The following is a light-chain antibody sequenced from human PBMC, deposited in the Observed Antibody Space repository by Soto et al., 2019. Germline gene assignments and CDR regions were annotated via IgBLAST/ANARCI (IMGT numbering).Light chain of an antibody. Sequence: QSVLTQPASVSGSPGQSITISCTGTSSDVGGYNYVSWYQQHPGKVPKLMIYDVSNRPSGVSNRFSGSKSGNTASLTISGLQAEDGADYYCSSYTRSSTYVFGIGTKVTV. CDR1: SSDVGGYNY. V-gene: IGLV2-14*03. CDR2: DVS. CDR3: SSYTRSSTYV. J-gene: IGLJ1*01.